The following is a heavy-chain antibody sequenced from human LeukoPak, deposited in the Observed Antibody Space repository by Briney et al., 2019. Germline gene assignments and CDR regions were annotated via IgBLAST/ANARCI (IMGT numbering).Heavy chain of an antibody. J-gene: IGHJ4*02. V-gene: IGHV1-18*01. CDR3: AREGSYSGSYYGSGY. CDR2: ISAYNGDT. CDR1: GYTFTSYG. D-gene: IGHD1-26*01. Sequence: GASVQVSCKASGYTFTSYGISWVRQAPGQGLEWMGWISAYNGDTNFAQKLQGRVTMTTDTSTSTAYMELRSLRSDDTAVYYCAREGSYSGSYYGSGYWGQGTLVTVPS.